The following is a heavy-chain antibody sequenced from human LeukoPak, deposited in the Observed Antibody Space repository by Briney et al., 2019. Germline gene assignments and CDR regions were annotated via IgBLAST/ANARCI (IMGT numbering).Heavy chain of an antibody. Sequence: GGSLRLSCEASGFIFSDYALHWVRQAPGKGLEWVANIKQDGSEKYYVDSVKGRFTISRDNAKNTLYLQMNSLRAEDTAVYYCAKESFMITFGGVIAPFDYWGQGTLVTVSS. CDR1: GFIFSDYA. J-gene: IGHJ4*02. CDR2: IKQDGSEK. V-gene: IGHV3-7*03. CDR3: AKESFMITFGGVIAPFDY. D-gene: IGHD3-16*02.